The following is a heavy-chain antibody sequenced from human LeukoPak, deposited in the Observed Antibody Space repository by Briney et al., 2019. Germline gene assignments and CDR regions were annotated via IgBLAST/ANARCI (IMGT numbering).Heavy chain of an antibody. D-gene: IGHD1-26*01. J-gene: IGHJ4*02. CDR2: IKQDGSEK. CDR3: AREDELDY. V-gene: IGHV3-7*01. Sequence: GGSLRLSCAASGFTFSSYSMSWVRQAPGKGLEWVANIKQDGSEKYYVDSVKGRFTISRDNAKNSLYLQMNSLRAEDTAVYYCAREDELDYWGQGTLVTVSS. CDR1: GFTFSSYS.